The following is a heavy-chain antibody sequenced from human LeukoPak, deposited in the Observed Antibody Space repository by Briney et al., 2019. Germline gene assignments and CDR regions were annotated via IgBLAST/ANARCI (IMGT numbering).Heavy chain of an antibody. CDR1: GGSISSGGYS. CDR2: IYHSGST. D-gene: IGHD5-18*01. Sequence: SQTLSLTCAVSGGSISSGGYSWSWIRQPPGTGLEWIGYIYHSGSTYYNPSLKSRVTISVDRSKNQFSLKLSSVTAADTAVYYCARGESGYSYGVDYWGQGTLVTVSS. V-gene: IGHV4-30-2*01. CDR3: ARGESGYSYGVDY. J-gene: IGHJ4*02.